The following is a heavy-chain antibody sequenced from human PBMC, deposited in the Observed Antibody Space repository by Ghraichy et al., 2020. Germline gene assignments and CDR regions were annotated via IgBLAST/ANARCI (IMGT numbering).Heavy chain of an antibody. D-gene: IGHD5-24*01. Sequence: ASVKVSCKASGYTFTGYYMHWVRQAPGQGLEWMGWINPNSGGTNYAQKFQGWVTMTRDTSISTAYMELSRLRSDDTAVYYCARAGRWLQFDFDYWGQGTLVTVSS. V-gene: IGHV1-2*04. CDR1: GYTFTGYY. CDR2: INPNSGGT. J-gene: IGHJ4*02. CDR3: ARAGRWLQFDFDY.